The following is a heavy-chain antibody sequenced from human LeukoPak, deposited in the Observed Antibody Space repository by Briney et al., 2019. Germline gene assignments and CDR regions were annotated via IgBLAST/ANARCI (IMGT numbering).Heavy chain of an antibody. CDR3: AKESRYNWNDGSYYFDY. CDR1: GGTFSSYA. Sequence: VKVSCKASGGTFSSYAISWVRQAPGQGLEWMGGIIPIFGTANYAQKFQGRVTITADESTSTAYMEPSSLRSEDTAVYYCAKESRYNWNDGSYYFDYWGQGTLVTVSS. V-gene: IGHV1-69*13. CDR2: IIPIFGTA. J-gene: IGHJ4*02. D-gene: IGHD1-1*01.